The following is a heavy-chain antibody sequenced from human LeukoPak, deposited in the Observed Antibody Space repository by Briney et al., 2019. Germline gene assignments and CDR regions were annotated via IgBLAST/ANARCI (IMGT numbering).Heavy chain of an antibody. J-gene: IGHJ6*03. CDR3: ARGSVITGTSYYYYMDV. D-gene: IGHD1-20*01. V-gene: IGHV1-69*05. CDR2: IIPIFGTA. Sequence: SVKVSCKASGGTFSSYAISWVRQAPGQGLEWMGGIIPIFGTANYAQKFQGRVTITTDESTSTAYMELSSLRSEDTAVYYCARGSVITGTSYYYYMDVWGKGTTVTVSS. CDR1: GGTFSSYA.